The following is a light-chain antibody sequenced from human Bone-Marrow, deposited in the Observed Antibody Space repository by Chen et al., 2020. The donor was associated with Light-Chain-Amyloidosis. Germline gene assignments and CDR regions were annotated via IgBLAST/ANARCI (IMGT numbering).Light chain of an antibody. CDR1: NSDVGRYDS. Sequence: QSALTQPPSAPGSPGQSVPISCPGTNSDVGRYDSVSWYHQHPGKAPTFLIDEVIKRSSVVPDRFSGSKSGNTASLAVSGLQAEDEADYYCCSYAGDSWVFGGGTKLTVL. CDR2: EVI. CDR3: CSYAGDSWV. V-gene: IGLV2-8*01. J-gene: IGLJ3*02.